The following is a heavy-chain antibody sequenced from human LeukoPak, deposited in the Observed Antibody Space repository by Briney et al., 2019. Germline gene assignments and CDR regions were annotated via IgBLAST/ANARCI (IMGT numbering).Heavy chain of an antibody. D-gene: IGHD6-13*01. J-gene: IGHJ4*02. CDR1: GFSLSTSGVG. CDR2: IYWDDDK. V-gene: IGHV2-5*02. Sequence: SGPTLVNPTQTLTLTCTLSGFSLSTSGVGVGWIRQPPGKALEWLALIYWDDDKRYSPSLKSRLTITKDTSKNQVVLTMTNMDPVDTATCYCVHSSWYGAVFDYWGQGTLVTVSS. CDR3: VHSSWYGAVFDY.